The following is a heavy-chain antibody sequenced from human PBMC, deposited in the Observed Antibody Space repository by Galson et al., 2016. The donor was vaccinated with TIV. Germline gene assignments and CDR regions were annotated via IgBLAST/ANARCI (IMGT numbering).Heavy chain of an antibody. D-gene: IGHD1-26*01. CDR1: GLTVSINY. V-gene: IGHV3-66*02. CDR3: ARGRIVDATYYYYYYGMDV. CDR2: ISAGGNT. Sequence: SLRLSCAASGLTVSINYMAWVRQAPGKGLEWVSLISAGGNTYYPDSVKGRFTISRDNSKNTLYLQMNSLRVEDTAVYYCARGRIVDATYYYYYYGMDVWGQGTAVTVSS. J-gene: IGHJ6*02.